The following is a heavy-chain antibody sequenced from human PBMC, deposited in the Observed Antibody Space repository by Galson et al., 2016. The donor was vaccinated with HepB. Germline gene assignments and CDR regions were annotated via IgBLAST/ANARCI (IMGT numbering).Heavy chain of an antibody. V-gene: IGHV4-34*01. CDR3: ARGKRPRQWLITKWFDP. CDR2: IHHTGDT. D-gene: IGHD6-19*01. CDR1: GGSLSNNF. Sequence: ETLSLTCSVYGGSLSNNFWSWLRQPPGKGLEWIGEIHHTGDTNHNSSLKSRVTMSVDTSKNQFSLKLNSGTAADTAVYYCARGKRPRQWLITKWFDPWGQGTPVTVSA. J-gene: IGHJ5*02.